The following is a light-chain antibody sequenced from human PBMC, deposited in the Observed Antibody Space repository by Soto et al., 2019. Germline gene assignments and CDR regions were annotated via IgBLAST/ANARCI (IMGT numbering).Light chain of an antibody. J-gene: IGLJ1*01. Sequence: QSVLTQPPSVSGAPGQRVTISCTGSSSNIGSVYDVHWYQQLPGTAPKLLIYGNIYRSSGVPDRFSGSKSGTSASLAITGLQAEDEADYYCQSYDSSLSGYVFGTGTKVTVL. CDR2: GNI. CDR1: SSNIGSVYD. CDR3: QSYDSSLSGYV. V-gene: IGLV1-40*01.